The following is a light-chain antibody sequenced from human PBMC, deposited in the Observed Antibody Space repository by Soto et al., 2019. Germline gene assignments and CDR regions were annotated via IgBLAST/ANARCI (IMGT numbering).Light chain of an antibody. Sequence: QSALTQPRSVSGSPEQSVTISGTGTSSDVGLYNYVSWYQQHPGKAPKLIIYDVSKRPAGVPDRFSGSKSGNTASLTISGLQAEDEGEYFCCSYGGSYTPYVFGTGTKVNVL. CDR1: SSDVGLYNY. CDR3: CSYGGSYTPYV. V-gene: IGLV2-11*01. J-gene: IGLJ1*01. CDR2: DVS.